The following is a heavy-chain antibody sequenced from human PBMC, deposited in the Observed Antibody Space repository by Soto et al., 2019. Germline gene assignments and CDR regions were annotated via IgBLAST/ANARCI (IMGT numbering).Heavy chain of an antibody. D-gene: IGHD3-22*01. V-gene: IGHV3-11*01. Sequence: GGSLRLSCAASGFTFSDYYMSWIRQAPGKGLEWVSYISSSGSTIYYADSVKGRFTISRDNAKNSLYLQMNSLRAEDTAVYYCARDNYDSSGYYSPAIDYWCQGTLVTVFS. CDR1: GFTFSDYY. J-gene: IGHJ4*02. CDR2: ISSSGSTI. CDR3: ARDNYDSSGYYSPAIDY.